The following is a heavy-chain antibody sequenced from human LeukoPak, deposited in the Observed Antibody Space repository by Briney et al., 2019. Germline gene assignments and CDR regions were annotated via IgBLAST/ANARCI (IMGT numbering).Heavy chain of an antibody. D-gene: IGHD5-18*01. Sequence: SETLYLTCAVYGGSFSGYYWSWIRQPPGKGLEWIGEINHSGSTNYNPSLKSRVTISVDTSKNQFSLKLSSVTAADTAVYYCARQSRLWPTSYYYYYYMDVWGKGTTVTISS. CDR2: INHSGST. J-gene: IGHJ6*03. CDR3: ARQSRLWPTSYYYYYYMDV. CDR1: GGSFSGYY. V-gene: IGHV4-34*01.